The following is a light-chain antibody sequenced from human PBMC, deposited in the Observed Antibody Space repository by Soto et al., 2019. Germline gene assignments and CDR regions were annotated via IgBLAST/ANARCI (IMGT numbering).Light chain of an antibody. V-gene: IGLV1-51*01. CDR2: DDN. CDR1: SSNIGGNS. J-gene: IGLJ1*01. Sequence: VLTKPPAVSSAPGQKVTISCSGSSSNIGGNSVSWYQQLPGTAPKLLIYDDNKRPSGIPDRFSGSKSGTSATLGITGFQTGDEADYYCGSWDSSLSAYVFGTGTKVTVL. CDR3: GSWDSSLSAYV.